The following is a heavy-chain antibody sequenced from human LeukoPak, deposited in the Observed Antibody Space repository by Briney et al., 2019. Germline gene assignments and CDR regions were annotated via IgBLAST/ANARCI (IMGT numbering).Heavy chain of an antibody. J-gene: IGHJ4*02. CDR2: ISSSGGST. Sequence: GGSLRLSCAASGFTFSSYAMSWVRQAPGKGLEWVSAISSSGGSTYYADSVKGRFTISRDNSKNTLYLQMNSLRAEDTAVYYCAKVRRPENQITMVRGVNDYWGQGTLVTVSS. CDR1: GFTFSSYA. V-gene: IGHV3-23*01. CDR3: AKVRRPENQITMVRGVNDY. D-gene: IGHD3-10*01.